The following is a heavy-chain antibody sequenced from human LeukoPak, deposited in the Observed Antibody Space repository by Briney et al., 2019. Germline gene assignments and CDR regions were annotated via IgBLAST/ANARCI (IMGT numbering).Heavy chain of an antibody. J-gene: IGHJ4*02. D-gene: IGHD4-17*01. Sequence: GGSLRLSCAASGFTVSSNYMSWVRQAPGKGLEWVSVIYSGGSTYYADSVKGRFTISRDNSKNTLYLQMNSLRAEDTAVYYCAKDPSYGDYQYYFDYWGQGTLVTVSS. CDR3: AKDPSYGDYQYYFDY. CDR2: IYSGGST. V-gene: IGHV3-66*01. CDR1: GFTVSSNY.